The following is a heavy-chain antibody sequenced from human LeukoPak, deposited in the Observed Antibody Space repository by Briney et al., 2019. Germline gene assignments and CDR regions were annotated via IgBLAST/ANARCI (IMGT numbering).Heavy chain of an antibody. Sequence: PSETLSLACTVSGGSISSYYWSWIRQPPGKGLEWIGYIYYSGSTNYNPSLKSRVTLSLDTSKNQFSLRLSSVTAADSAVYYCARARTGFDLWGQGALVTVSS. CDR3: ARARTGFDL. V-gene: IGHV4-59*01. CDR1: GGSISSYY. D-gene: IGHD1-1*01. J-gene: IGHJ5*02. CDR2: IYYSGST.